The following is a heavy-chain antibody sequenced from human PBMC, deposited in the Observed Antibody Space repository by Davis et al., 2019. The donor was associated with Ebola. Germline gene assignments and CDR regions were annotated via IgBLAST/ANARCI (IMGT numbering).Heavy chain of an antibody. CDR2: IDPSDSDT. V-gene: IGHV5-51*01. CDR3: ARLGYSYVYYFDY. D-gene: IGHD5-18*01. Sequence: KVSCKGSGYSFTSYWISWVRQMPGKGLEWMGRIDPSDSDTRYSPSFQGQVTISADKSISTAYLQWSSLKASDTAMYYCARLGYSYVYYFDYWGQGTLVTVSS. CDR1: GYSFTSYW. J-gene: IGHJ4*02.